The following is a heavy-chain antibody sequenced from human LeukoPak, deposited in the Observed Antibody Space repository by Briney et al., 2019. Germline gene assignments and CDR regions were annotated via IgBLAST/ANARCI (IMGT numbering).Heavy chain of an antibody. J-gene: IGHJ4*02. CDR1: GGSFSGYF. CDR2: INQSGTI. Sequence: PSETLSLTCAVYGGSFSGYFWTWIRQPPGKGLEWIGEINQSGTINYNPSLKSRVTISIDRSRNHFSLKLNSVTAADTSVYYCSSGGVGNRLGYWGQGTLVTVSS. D-gene: IGHD1-26*01. CDR3: SSGGVGNRLGY. V-gene: IGHV4-34*01.